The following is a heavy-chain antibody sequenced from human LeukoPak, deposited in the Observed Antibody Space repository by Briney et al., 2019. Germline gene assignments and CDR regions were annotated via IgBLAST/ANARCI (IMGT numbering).Heavy chain of an antibody. CDR3: ARLGDYYDSSGYYLGAFDI. CDR1: GGSISSYY. V-gene: IGHV4-59*08. J-gene: IGHJ3*02. Sequence: SETLSLTCTVSGGSISSYYWSWIRQPPGKGLEWIGYIYYSGSTNYNPSLKSRVTISVDTSKNQFSLKLSSVTAADTAVYYCARLGDYYDSSGYYLGAFDIWGQGPMVTVSS. CDR2: IYYSGST. D-gene: IGHD3-22*01.